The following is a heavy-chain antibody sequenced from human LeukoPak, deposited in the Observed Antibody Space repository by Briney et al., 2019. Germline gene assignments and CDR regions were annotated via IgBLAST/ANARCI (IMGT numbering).Heavy chain of an antibody. V-gene: IGHV3-20*04. J-gene: IGHJ4*02. Sequence: GGSLRLSCAASGFTFDDYGMSWVRQAPGKGLEWVSGINWNGGSTGYADSVKGRFTISRDNAKNSLYLQMNSLRAEDTAVYYCARDGGIAVAGAFDYWGQGTLVTVSS. D-gene: IGHD6-19*01. CDR3: ARDGGIAVAGAFDY. CDR2: INWNGGST. CDR1: GFTFDDYG.